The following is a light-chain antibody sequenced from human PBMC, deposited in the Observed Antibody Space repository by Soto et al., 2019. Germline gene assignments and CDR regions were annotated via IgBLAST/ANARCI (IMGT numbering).Light chain of an antibody. Sequence: EIVLTQSPATLSLSPGERATLSCRASQSVSSYLAWYQHKPGQAPRLLIYDAYNRASVIPARFSGSGSGTDFTLTISSLEPEDFGVYYYQQRRNWPPYTFGQGTKLEIK. CDR2: DAY. CDR1: QSVSSY. J-gene: IGKJ2*01. CDR3: QQRRNWPPYT. V-gene: IGKV3-11*01.